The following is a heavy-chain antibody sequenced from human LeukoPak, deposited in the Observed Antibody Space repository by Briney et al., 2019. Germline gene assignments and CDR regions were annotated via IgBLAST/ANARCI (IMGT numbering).Heavy chain of an antibody. J-gene: IGHJ6*03. V-gene: IGHV4-39*07. CDR2: IYYSGST. Sequence: PSETLSLTCTVSGGSISSSSYYWGWIRQPPGKGLEWIGSIYYSGSTCYNPSLKSRVTISVDTSKNQFSLKLSSVTAADTAVYYCARVLGGYYYYYYYMDVWGKGTTVTVSS. CDR3: ARVLGGYYYYYYYMDV. D-gene: IGHD2-15*01. CDR1: GGSISSSSYY.